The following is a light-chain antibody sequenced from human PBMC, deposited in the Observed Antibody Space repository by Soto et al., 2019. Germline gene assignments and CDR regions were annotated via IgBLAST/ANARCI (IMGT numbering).Light chain of an antibody. Sequence: EIVLTQSPATLSLSPGERATLSCRASQSVSSYLAWYQQKPGQAPRLLIYDASNRAPGIPARFSGSGSGTDYTLTISSLQPHDFAVDSCQQRSNWPLAFGGGTKVEIK. CDR3: QQRSNWPLA. V-gene: IGKV3-11*01. CDR2: DAS. J-gene: IGKJ4*01. CDR1: QSVSSY.